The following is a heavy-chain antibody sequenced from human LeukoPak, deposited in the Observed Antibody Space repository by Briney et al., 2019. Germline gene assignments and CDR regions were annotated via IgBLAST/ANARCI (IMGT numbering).Heavy chain of an antibody. V-gene: IGHV3-74*01. CDR2: ISSDGSST. D-gene: IGHD3-22*01. CDR3: ARGPDYYDSSGRFDY. J-gene: IGHJ4*02. Sequence: GGSLRLSCAASGFTFSSHWMHWVRQAPGKGLVWVSHISSDGSSTSYADSVKGRFTISRDNSKNTLYLQMNSLRAEDTAVYYCARGPDYYDSSGRFDYWGQGTLVTVSS. CDR1: GFTFSSHW.